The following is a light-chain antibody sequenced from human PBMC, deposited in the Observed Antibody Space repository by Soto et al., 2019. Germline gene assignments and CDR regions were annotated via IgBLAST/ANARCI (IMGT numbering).Light chain of an antibody. Sequence: DIQVTQSPSSLSASVGDRVTITCQASQDITNQLNWYQHKPGKAPKLLICDSSDLETGVPSRFSGSGSLTYFTLTINSLQPEDFATYYCQNHDGVPHFGPGTRIDIK. V-gene: IGKV1-33*01. CDR2: DSS. CDR1: QDITNQ. CDR3: QNHDGVPH. J-gene: IGKJ3*01.